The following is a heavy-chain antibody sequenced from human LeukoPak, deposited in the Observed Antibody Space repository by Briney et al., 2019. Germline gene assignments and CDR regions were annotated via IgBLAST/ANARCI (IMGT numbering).Heavy chain of an antibody. CDR3: ARARKIFGVVIIGFDY. CDR2: INHSGST. V-gene: IGHV4-39*07. Sequence: RPSETLSLTCTVSGGSISSSSYYWGWIRQPPGKGLEWIGEINHSGSTNYNPSLKSRVTISVDTSKNQFSLKLSSVTAADTAVYYCARARKIFGVVIIGFDYWGQGTLVTVSS. J-gene: IGHJ4*02. CDR1: GGSISSSSYY. D-gene: IGHD3-3*01.